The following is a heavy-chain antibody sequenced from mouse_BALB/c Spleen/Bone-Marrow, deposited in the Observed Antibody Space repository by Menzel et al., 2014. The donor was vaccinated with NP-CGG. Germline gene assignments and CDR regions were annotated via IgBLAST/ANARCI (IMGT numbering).Heavy chain of an antibody. V-gene: IGHV1S81*02. CDR2: INPSNGRT. D-gene: IGHD1-1*01. CDR1: GYTFTSYW. CDR3: AREGNYYGSIAMDY. Sequence: QVQLQHSGAELVKPGASVKLSCKASGYTFTSYWMHWVKQRPGQGLEWIGEINPSNGRTNYNEKFKSKATLTVDKSSSTAYMQLSSLTSEDSAVYYCAREGNYYGSIAMDYWGQGTSVTVSS. J-gene: IGHJ4*01.